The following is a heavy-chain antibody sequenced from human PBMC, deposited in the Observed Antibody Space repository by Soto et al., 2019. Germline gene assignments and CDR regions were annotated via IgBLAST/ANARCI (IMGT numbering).Heavy chain of an antibody. D-gene: IGHD6-19*01. CDR3: ARDSITYSSGWYFDY. V-gene: IGHV1-18*01. CDR1: GYTFTNYG. J-gene: IGHJ4*02. CDR2: ISAYNGNT. Sequence: ASVKVSCKASGYTFTNYGLTWVRQAPGQGLEWMGWISAYNGNTNYAQKFQGRVTMTTDTSTSTAYMELRSLRSDDTAVYYCARDSITYSSGWYFDYWGQGTLVTVSS.